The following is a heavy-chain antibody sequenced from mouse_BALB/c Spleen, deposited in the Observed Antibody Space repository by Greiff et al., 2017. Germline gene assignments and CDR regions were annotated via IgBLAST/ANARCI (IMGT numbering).Heavy chain of an antibody. CDR3: VRELPANWERYYAIDY. J-gene: IGHJ4*01. V-gene: IGHV10S3*01. CDR2: IRSKSNNYAT. CDR1: GFTFNTNA. D-gene: IGHD4-1*01. Sequence: GGGLVQPKGSLKLSCAASGFTFNTNAMNWVRQAPGKGLEWVARIRSKSNNYATYYADSVKDRFTISRDDSQSMLYLQMNNLKTEDTAMYDCVRELPANWERYYAIDYWGQGTSVTVSA.